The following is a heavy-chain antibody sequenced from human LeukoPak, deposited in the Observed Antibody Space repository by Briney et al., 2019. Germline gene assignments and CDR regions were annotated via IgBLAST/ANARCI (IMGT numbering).Heavy chain of an antibody. Sequence: PGGSLRLSCAASGFTFSDYYMSWIRQAPGKGLEWVSYISSGSTIYYADSVKGRFTISRDNAKNSLYLQMNSLRAEDTAVYYCARVATVTSVDYWGQGTLVTVSS. CDR1: GFTFSDYY. CDR2: ISSGSTI. J-gene: IGHJ4*02. D-gene: IGHD4-17*01. CDR3: ARVATVTSVDY. V-gene: IGHV3-11*04.